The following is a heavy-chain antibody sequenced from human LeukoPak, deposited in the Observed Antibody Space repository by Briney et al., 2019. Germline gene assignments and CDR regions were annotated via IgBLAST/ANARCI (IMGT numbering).Heavy chain of an antibody. CDR2: ISSSSSYI. D-gene: IGHD3-22*01. Sequence: GGSLRFSCAASGFTFSSYSMNWVRQAPGKGLEWVSSISSSSSYIYYADSVKGRFTISRDNAKNSLYLQMNSLRVKDTAVYYCARDYYDSSGLDYWGQGTLVTVSS. J-gene: IGHJ4*02. CDR1: GFTFSSYS. V-gene: IGHV3-21*01. CDR3: ARDYYDSSGLDY.